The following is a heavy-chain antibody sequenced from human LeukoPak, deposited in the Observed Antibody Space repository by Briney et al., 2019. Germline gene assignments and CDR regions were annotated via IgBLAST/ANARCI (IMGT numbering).Heavy chain of an antibody. CDR2: IKQDGSEK. Sequence: GGSLRLSCAASGFNFSSYWMSWVRQAPGKGLEWVANIKQDGSEKYYVDSVKGRFTISRDNAKNSLYLQMNSLRAEDTAVYYCARVGRQQLVLGYYMDVWGKGTTVTVSS. J-gene: IGHJ6*03. CDR3: ARVGRQQLVLGYYMDV. V-gene: IGHV3-7*01. D-gene: IGHD6-13*01. CDR1: GFNFSSYW.